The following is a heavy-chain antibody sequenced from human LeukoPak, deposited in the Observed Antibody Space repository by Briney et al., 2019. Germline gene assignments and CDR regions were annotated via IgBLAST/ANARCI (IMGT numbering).Heavy chain of an antibody. D-gene: IGHD4-23*01. V-gene: IGHV4-59*01. J-gene: IGHJ4*02. CDR3: ARNYGGPYYFDY. CDR2: IYYSGST. CDR1: GGSISSYC. Sequence: AETLSLTCTVAGGSISSYCWRWVRQPPGRGREWIGYIYYSGSTNYTPSLKRRLTISLDTSKNQFSLKLSSVTAADTAVYYCARNYGGPYYFDYWGQGTLVTVSS.